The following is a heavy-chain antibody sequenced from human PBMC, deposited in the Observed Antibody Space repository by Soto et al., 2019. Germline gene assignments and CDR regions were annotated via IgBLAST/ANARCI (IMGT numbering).Heavy chain of an antibody. V-gene: IGHV1-18*01. CDR3: ARDEYNNGRNWLNP. CDR1: GYSFSNSG. D-gene: IGHD2-8*01. CDR2: ISTYNGNT. Sequence: QVELVQSGPEVEKPGASVKVSCKASGYSFSNSGFSWMRQAPGQGLEWMGWISTYNGNTNYAQKFQGRLSMTRDTSTTTAFMELTTLRSDDTAVYYCARDEYNNGRNWLNPWGQGTLVTVTS. J-gene: IGHJ5*02.